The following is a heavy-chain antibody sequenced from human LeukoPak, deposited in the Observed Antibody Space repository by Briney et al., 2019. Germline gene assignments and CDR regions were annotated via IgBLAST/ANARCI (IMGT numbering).Heavy chain of an antibody. J-gene: IGHJ5*02. CDR3: ARASYTIFGPPNWFDP. Sequence: MPSETLSLTCTVSGGSVNTVSYYWSWIRQPPGKGLEWIGYIYYSGSTNYNPSLKSRVTISVDTSKNQFSLKLSSVTAADTAVYYCARASYTIFGPPNWFDPWGQGTLVTVSS. CDR1: GGSVNTVSYY. D-gene: IGHD3-3*01. CDR2: IYYSGST. V-gene: IGHV4-61*01.